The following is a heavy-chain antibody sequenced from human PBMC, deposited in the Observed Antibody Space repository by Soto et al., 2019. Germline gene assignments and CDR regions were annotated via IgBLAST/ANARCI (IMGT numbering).Heavy chain of an antibody. CDR3: ARRPSRSGYSRRDY. V-gene: IGHV4-39*01. CDR1: GGSISSSSYY. CDR2: IYYSGST. D-gene: IGHD3-3*01. J-gene: IGHJ4*02. Sequence: SETLSLTCTVSGGSISSSSYYWGWIRQPPGKGLEWIGSIYYSGSTYYNPSLKSRVTISVDTSKNQFSLKLSSVTAADTAVYYCARRPSRSGYSRRDYWGQGTLVTVSS.